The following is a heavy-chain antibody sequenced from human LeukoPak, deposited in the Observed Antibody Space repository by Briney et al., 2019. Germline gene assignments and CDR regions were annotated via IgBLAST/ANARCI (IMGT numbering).Heavy chain of an antibody. CDR1: GGSISSYY. Sequence: SETLSLTCTVSGGSISSYYWSWIRQPPGKGLEWIGYIYYSGSTNYNPSLKSRVTISVDASKNQFSLKLTSLTAADTAVYYCARRPQSGYDAYFDYWDQGTLVTVSS. J-gene: IGHJ4*02. D-gene: IGHD5-12*01. CDR2: IYYSGST. V-gene: IGHV4-59*08. CDR3: ARRPQSGYDAYFDY.